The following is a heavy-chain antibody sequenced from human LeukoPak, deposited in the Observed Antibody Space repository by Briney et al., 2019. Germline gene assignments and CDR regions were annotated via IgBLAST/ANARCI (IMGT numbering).Heavy chain of an antibody. CDR3: ARDVSYSGSRDAWWFDP. V-gene: IGHV1-46*01. J-gene: IGHJ5*02. Sequence: GRSLRLSCAASGFTFSSYAMHWVRQAPGQGLEWMGIINPSGGGTSYAQKFQGRVTMTRVMSTNTFYMELSSLRFDDTAVYYCARDVSYSGSRDAWWFDPWGQGTLVTVSS. CDR1: GFTFSSYA. CDR2: INPSGGGT. D-gene: IGHD6-13*01.